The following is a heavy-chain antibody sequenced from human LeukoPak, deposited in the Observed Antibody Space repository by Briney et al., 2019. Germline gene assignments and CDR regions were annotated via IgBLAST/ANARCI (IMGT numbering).Heavy chain of an antibody. CDR1: GFTFSNAW. J-gene: IGHJ4*02. Sequence: KPGGSLRLSCAASGFTFSNAWMNWVRQAPGKGLEWVGRIKSKTDGGTTDYAAPVKGRFTISRDDSKNTLYLQMNSLKTEDTAMYYCSTTYYYGSSEGYWGQGTLVTVSS. V-gene: IGHV3-15*07. CDR2: IKSKTDGGTT. CDR3: STTYYYGSSEGY. D-gene: IGHD3-22*01.